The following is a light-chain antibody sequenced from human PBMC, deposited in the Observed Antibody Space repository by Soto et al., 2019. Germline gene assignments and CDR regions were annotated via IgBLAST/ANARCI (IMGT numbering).Light chain of an antibody. CDR2: GAS. CDR3: QQYGSSGT. Sequence: EIVLTQSPGTLSLSPGERATFSCRASQSVSNNYLAWYQQKPGQAPRLLIYGASNRATGIPDRFSGSGSGTDFTLTISRLEPEDFAVYYCQQYGSSGTFGQGTKVDI. CDR1: QSVSNNY. V-gene: IGKV3-20*01. J-gene: IGKJ1*01.